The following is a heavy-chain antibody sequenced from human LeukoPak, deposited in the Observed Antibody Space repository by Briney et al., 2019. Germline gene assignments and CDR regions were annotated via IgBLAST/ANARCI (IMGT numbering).Heavy chain of an antibody. CDR1: GITFEDYG. CDR2: ISGDGVIK. J-gene: IGHJ4*02. Sequence: PGGSLRLSCAGSGITFEDYGMHWFRHGPGKGPEWVSLISGDGVIKHCKDSVRGRFTISRDNSKNSIYLQMSSLKTDDTALYYCAKDTPYSGRVFDYWGQGTPVTVSS. D-gene: IGHD5-12*01. CDR3: AKDTPYSGRVFDY. V-gene: IGHV3-43*02.